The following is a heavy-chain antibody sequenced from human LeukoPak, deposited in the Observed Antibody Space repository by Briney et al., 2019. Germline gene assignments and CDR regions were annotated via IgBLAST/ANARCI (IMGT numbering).Heavy chain of an antibody. D-gene: IGHD2-15*01. CDR1: GYSFTSYW. V-gene: IGHV5-51*01. Sequence: GESLKISCKGSGYSFTSYWIGWVRQMPGKGLEWMGIIYPGDSDTRYSPSFQGQVTISADKSISTAYLQWSSLKASDTAMYNCARQAPASRTRALEIDYWGQGTLVTVSS. J-gene: IGHJ4*02. CDR2: IYPGDSDT. CDR3: ARQAPASRTRALEIDY.